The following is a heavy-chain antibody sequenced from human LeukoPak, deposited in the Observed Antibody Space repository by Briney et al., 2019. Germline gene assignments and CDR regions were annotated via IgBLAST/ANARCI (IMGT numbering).Heavy chain of an antibody. J-gene: IGHJ5*02. CDR1: GFPFSRLA. V-gene: IGHV3-23*01. Sequence: GGSLRLSRAASGFPFSRLAMTWVRQAPGKGLEWVSAISGSGGSTNYADSVKGRFTISRDNSNDTLYLQMNSLRADDTAVYYCAKAPYQLLLTPNHWFDPWGPGTLVTVSS. CDR3: AKAPYQLLLTPNHWFDP. CDR2: ISGSGGST. D-gene: IGHD2-2*01.